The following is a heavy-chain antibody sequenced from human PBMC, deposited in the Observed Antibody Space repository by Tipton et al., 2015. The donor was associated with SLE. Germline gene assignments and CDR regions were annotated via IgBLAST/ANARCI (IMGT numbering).Heavy chain of an antibody. CDR1: GGSISSSSYY. Sequence: LRLSCTVSGGSISSSSYYWGWIRQPPGKGLEWIGSIYYSGSTYYNPSLKSRVTIPVDTSKNQFSLKLSSVTAADTAVYYCARFTGGRGAFDIWGQGTMVTVSS. D-gene: IGHD7-27*01. CDR2: IYYSGST. J-gene: IGHJ3*02. CDR3: ARFTGGRGAFDI. V-gene: IGHV4-39*01.